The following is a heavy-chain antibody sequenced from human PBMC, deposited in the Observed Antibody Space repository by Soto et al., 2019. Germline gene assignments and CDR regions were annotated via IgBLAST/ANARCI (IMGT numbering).Heavy chain of an antibody. Sequence: EVQLVESGGGLVQPGGSLKLSCAASGFTFSVSAIHWVRLSSGKGLEWRGRIRGKGKDYATAYAASVKGRFTVSRDDSMNTAYLEMNSLKTEDTAVYYCTRLSDTTTEGFDYWGRGTLVTVAS. D-gene: IGHD1-26*01. CDR2: IRGKGKDYAT. J-gene: IGHJ4*02. CDR1: GFTFSVSA. V-gene: IGHV3-73*02. CDR3: TRLSDTTTEGFDY.